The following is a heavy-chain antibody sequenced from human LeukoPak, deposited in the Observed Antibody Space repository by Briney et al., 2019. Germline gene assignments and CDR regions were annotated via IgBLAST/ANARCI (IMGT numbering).Heavy chain of an antibody. CDR3: ARVRQQWLTIDY. V-gene: IGHV1-46*03. CDR2: INPSGGST. Sequence: ASVKVSCKASGYTFTSYYMHWVRQAPGQGLEWMGIINPSGGSTSYGQKFQGRVNMTRDTSTSTVYMELSSLRSEDTAVYYCARVRQQWLTIDYWGQGTLVTVSS. CDR1: GYTFTSYY. J-gene: IGHJ4*02. D-gene: IGHD6-19*01.